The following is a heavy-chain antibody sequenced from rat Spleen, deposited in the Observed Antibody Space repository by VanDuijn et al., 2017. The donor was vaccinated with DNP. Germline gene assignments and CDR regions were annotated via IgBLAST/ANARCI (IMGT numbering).Heavy chain of an antibody. CDR3: TRGGYGGYFAY. D-gene: IGHD1-11*01. CDR2: ISSGGDT. V-gene: IGHV2S12*01. J-gene: IGHJ2*01. Sequence: VKLVESGGGLVQPGRSLKLSCAASGITFSNYDMTWVRQAPTKGLEWIASISSGGDTYYNSAFKSRLSISRDTSKSQIFLKMNSLQTEDTAIYFCTRGGYGGYFAYWGQGVMVTVSS. CDR1: GITFSNYD.